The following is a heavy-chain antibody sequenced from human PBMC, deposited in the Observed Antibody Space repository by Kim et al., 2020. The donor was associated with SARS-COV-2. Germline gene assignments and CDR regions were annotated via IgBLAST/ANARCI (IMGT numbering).Heavy chain of an antibody. Sequence: GESLKISCKGSGYSFTSYWIGWVRQMPGKGLEWMGIIYPGDSDTRYSPSSQGQVTISADKSISTAYLQWSSLKASDTAMYYCARHCSSTSCYTGGGVDWGQGTLVTVSS. J-gene: IGHJ4*02. V-gene: IGHV5-51*01. CDR2: IYPGDSDT. CDR1: GYSFTSYW. D-gene: IGHD2-2*02. CDR3: ARHCSSTSCYTGGGVD.